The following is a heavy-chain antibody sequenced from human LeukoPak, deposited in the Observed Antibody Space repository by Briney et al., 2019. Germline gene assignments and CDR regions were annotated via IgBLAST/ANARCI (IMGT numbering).Heavy chain of an antibody. CDR3: ARRTGGPIDY. V-gene: IGHV4-61*02. Sequence: SETLSLTCTVSGDSITSGRYYWTWIRQPAGKGLECIGRIYSRGSTNYNPSLTSRVTISVDKSKNQFSLKLSSVTAADTAVYYCARRTGGPIDYWGQGTLVTVSP. CDR1: GDSITSGRYY. CDR2: IYSRGST. J-gene: IGHJ4*02. D-gene: IGHD3-16*01.